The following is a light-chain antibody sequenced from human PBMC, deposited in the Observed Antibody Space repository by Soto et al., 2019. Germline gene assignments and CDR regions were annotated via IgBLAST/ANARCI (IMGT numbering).Light chain of an antibody. CDR2: DVS. CDR3: SAYTSSSPYVV. CDR1: SSDVGGYNY. J-gene: IGLJ2*01. V-gene: IGLV2-14*01. Sequence: QSALTQPASVSGSPGQSITISCTGTSSDVGGYNYVSWYQQHPGKAPKLMIYDVSNRPSGVSNRFSGSKSGNTASLTISGLQAEDEADYYCSAYTSSSPYVVFGGGTKQTVL.